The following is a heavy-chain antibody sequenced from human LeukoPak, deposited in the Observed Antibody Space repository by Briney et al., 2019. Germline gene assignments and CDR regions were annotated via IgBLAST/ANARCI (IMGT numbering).Heavy chain of an antibody. CDR2: IRDKVSGGTT. CDR3: TINYYNGSLYEDY. Sequence: SGGSLRLSCRGSGLRFGGHAVIWVRQAPGKGLEWVGFIRDKVSGGTTEYVASVRGRFTISRDDSRSIAYLQMTRLKTEDTAVYYCTINYYNGSLYEDYWGQGTLVTVSS. D-gene: IGHD3-22*01. CDR1: GLRFGGHA. V-gene: IGHV3-49*04. J-gene: IGHJ4*02.